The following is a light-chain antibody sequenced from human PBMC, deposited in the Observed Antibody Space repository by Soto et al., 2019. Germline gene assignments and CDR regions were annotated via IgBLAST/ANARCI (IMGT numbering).Light chain of an antibody. V-gene: IGKV3-20*01. Sequence: EILLTQSPGSLSLSPGDRATLSCRASQSFSSTFFSWYQQKPGQAPRLLTYGASSKATGIPDRFSGSGSGTDFTLTISRLEPEHFAVYYCQQYASSVTFGQGNMVDIK. CDR2: GAS. CDR1: QSFSSTF. CDR3: QQYASSVT. J-gene: IGKJ1*01.